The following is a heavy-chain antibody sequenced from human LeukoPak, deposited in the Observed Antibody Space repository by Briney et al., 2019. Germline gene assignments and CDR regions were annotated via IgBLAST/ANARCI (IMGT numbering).Heavy chain of an antibody. CDR1: GYTFTSYD. D-gene: IGHD5-24*01. CDR2: MNPNSGNT. Sequence: ASVKVSCKASGYTFTSYDINWVRQATGQGLEWMGWMNPNSGNTGYAQKFQGRVTMTRNTSISTAYMELSSLRSEDTAVCYCARGGGKDGYNFYWGQGTLVTVSS. J-gene: IGHJ4*02. CDR3: ARGGGKDGYNFY. V-gene: IGHV1-8*01.